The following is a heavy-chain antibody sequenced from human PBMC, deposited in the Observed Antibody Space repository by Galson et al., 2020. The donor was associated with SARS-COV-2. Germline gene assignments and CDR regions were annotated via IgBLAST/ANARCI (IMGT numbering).Heavy chain of an antibody. CDR3: ARDPRRATLGRFDY. Sequence: SETLSLTCGVYGGSLSGYYWSWIRQPPGKGLEWIGQISHRGGTNYNPSLKSRVTLSLDTSKNQFSLKLSSVTAADTAVYYCARDPRRATLGRFDYWGQGTLVTVSS. V-gene: IGHV4-34*01. CDR2: ISHRGGT. CDR1: GGSLSGYY. J-gene: IGHJ4*02. D-gene: IGHD2-15*01.